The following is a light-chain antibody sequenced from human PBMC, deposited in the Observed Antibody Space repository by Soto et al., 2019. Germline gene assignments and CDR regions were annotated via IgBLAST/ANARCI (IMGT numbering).Light chain of an antibody. Sequence: VQMTQSPSTLSSSVVYRFTITRRASQSISRWLAWYQQKPGKAPKLLIYETSSLEDGVPSRFTGSGSGTEFSLTITSLQTEDFASYYCQQYKDYWTFGQGTKVDI. CDR1: QSISRW. V-gene: IGKV1-5*03. CDR3: QQYKDYWT. J-gene: IGKJ1*01. CDR2: ETS.